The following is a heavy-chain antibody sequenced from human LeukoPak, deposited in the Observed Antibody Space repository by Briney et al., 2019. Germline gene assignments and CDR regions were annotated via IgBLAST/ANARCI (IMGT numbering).Heavy chain of an antibody. Sequence: PGGSLRLSCTASGFTFGDYLMSWFRQAPGKGLEWIGFISGGTTEYAASVKGRFTISIDDSTSIAYLQMNSLTTEDTAVYYCSRGSGWLSVYWGQGTLVTVSS. CDR2: ISGGTT. D-gene: IGHD6-19*01. CDR3: SRGSGWLSVY. J-gene: IGHJ4*02. V-gene: IGHV3-49*03. CDR1: GFTFGDYL.